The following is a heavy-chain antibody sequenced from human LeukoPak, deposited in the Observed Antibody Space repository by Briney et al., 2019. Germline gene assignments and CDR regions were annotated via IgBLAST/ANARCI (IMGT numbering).Heavy chain of an antibody. V-gene: IGHV1-2*02. CDR1: GYTFTDYY. Sequence: ASVKVSCKASGYTFTDYYILWLRQAPGQGLEWVGWINPHSGGTNFAQRFQGRVTMTRDTSISTVYMELTRLTSDDTAVYYCATVPCVISSCSPDNWFDPWAREPWSPSPQ. CDR2: INPHSGGT. J-gene: IGHJ5*02. CDR3: ATVPCVISSCSPDNWFDP. D-gene: IGHD2-2*01.